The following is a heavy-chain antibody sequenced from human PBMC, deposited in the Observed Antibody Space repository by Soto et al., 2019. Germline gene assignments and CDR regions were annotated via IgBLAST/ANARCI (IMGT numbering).Heavy chain of an antibody. Sequence: QVQLVQSGAELKKPGASVKVSCAASGYTFTSNSITWVRQAPGQGLEWMGWITAYNGETSYAEKFQGRLTMTTDTSTRTAYMELRSLRSDDPAVYYCARVWGSYRAPSGGAGFDHWGQGPLVTVS. D-gene: IGHD3-16*02. CDR3: ARVWGSYRAPSGGAGFDH. CDR2: ITAYNGET. CDR1: GYTFTSNS. J-gene: IGHJ5*02. V-gene: IGHV1-18*04.